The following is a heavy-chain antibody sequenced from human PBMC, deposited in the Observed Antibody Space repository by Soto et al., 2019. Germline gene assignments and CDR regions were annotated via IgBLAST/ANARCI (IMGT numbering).Heavy chain of an antibody. V-gene: IGHV3-33*01. CDR1: GFPLRNYG. CDR3: ARDLGRDQPIDY. J-gene: IGHJ4*02. Sequence: QVQLVESGGGVAQSGTSLTLSCGASGFPLRNYGMHWVRQPPGKGLEWVAVIWHDGSRREYADTVEGRFTISRDNSRNTVYQQMNSLRAEDTALYYCARDLGRDQPIDYWGQGTLVTVSP. CDR2: IWHDGSRR. D-gene: IGHD3-16*01.